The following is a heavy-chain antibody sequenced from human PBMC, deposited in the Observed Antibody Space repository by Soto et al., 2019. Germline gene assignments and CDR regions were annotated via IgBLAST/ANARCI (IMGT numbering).Heavy chain of an antibody. V-gene: IGHV3-11*01. CDR1: GFIFTDYS. CDR3: VKDESINWYSGHFRH. J-gene: IGHJ1*01. D-gene: IGHD6-13*01. CDR2: ISNGDETT. Sequence: GGSLRLSCAASGFIFTDYSMTWIRQAPGKGLEWVSYISNGDETTQYADSVKGRFAISRDNAKNSLHLQMNSLSAEDTAFYYCVKDESINWYSGHFRHWGQGTLVTVSS.